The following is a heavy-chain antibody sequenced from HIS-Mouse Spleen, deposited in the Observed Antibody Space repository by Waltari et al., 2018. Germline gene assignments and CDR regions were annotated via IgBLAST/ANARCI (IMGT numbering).Heavy chain of an antibody. J-gene: IGHJ2*01. CDR3: AREIPYSSSWYDWYFDL. CDR2: IYYRWST. CDR1: GGSISSSSYY. Sequence: QLQLQESGPGLVKPSETLSLTCTVAGGSISSSSYYWGWIRHPPGKGLEWIGSIYYRWSTYYTPSLKSRVTISVDTSKNQFSLKLSSVTAADTAVYYCAREIPYSSSWYDWYFDLWGRGTLVTVSS. V-gene: IGHV4-39*07. D-gene: IGHD6-13*01.